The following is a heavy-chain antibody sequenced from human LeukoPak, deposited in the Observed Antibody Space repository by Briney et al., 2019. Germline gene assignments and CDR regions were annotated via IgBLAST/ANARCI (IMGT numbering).Heavy chain of an antibody. D-gene: IGHD3-22*01. J-gene: IGHJ3*02. Sequence: GGSLRLSCAASGFTFSSQWMSWVRQGPGKGLEWVANIKQDGSEKYYVDSVKGRFTISRDNAKNSLYLQMNSLRAEDTAVYYCAKSSGAFTMIGWDAFDIWGQGTMVTVSS. CDR2: IKQDGSEK. CDR1: GFTFSSQW. V-gene: IGHV3-7*03. CDR3: AKSSGAFTMIGWDAFDI.